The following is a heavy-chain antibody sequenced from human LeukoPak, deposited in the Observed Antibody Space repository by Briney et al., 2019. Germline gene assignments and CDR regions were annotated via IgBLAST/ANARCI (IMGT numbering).Heavy chain of an antibody. CDR1: GFIFSTFE. CDR3: ARAQYCSGGSCYSGTLGS. CDR2: ISGSGTTI. V-gene: IGHV3-48*03. D-gene: IGHD2-15*01. J-gene: IGHJ5*02. Sequence: TGGSLRLSCAASGFIFSTFEMNWVRQAPGKGLEWISYISGSGTTIYYADSVKGRFTISRDNSKNTLYLQMNSLRAEDTAVYYCARAQYCSGGSCYSGTLGSWGRGTLVTVSS.